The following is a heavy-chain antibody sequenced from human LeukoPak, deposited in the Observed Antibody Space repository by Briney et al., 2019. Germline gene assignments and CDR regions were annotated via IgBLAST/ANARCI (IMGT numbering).Heavy chain of an antibody. J-gene: IGHJ3*02. CDR2: ISSSSSYI. Sequence: GGSLRLSCAASGFTFSSYSMNWVRQAPGKGLEWVSSISSSSSYIYYADSVKGRFTISRDNSKNTLYLQMNSLRAEDTAVYYCARDRNDYDSSGSQGPFDIWGQGTMVTVPS. CDR3: ARDRNDYDSSGSQGPFDI. V-gene: IGHV3-21*01. CDR1: GFTFSSYS. D-gene: IGHD3-22*01.